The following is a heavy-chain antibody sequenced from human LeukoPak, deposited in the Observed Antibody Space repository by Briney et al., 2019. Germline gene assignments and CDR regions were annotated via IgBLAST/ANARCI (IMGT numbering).Heavy chain of an antibody. J-gene: IGHJ4*02. CDR1: GGSFRGYY. CDR2: INHSGSN. D-gene: IGHD3-16*02. Sequence: SETLSLTCAVYGGSFRGYYWSWIRQPPGKRLEWIGEINHSGSNNYNPSLKSRVTISVDTSKNQFSLKLSSVTAADTAVYYCARVRRDYDYVWGSYRGRFDYWGQGTLVTVSS. CDR3: ARVRRDYDYVWGSYRGRFDY. V-gene: IGHV4-34*01.